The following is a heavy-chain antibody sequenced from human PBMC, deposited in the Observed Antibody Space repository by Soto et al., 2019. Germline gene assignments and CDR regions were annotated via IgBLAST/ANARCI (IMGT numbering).Heavy chain of an antibody. CDR3: QGGDF. CDR1: GGSFRGYF. Sequence: SETLSLTCGVSGGSFRGYFWSWIRQSPDKGLEWIGEINDSGSTYYNPSFKSRLTISVDTSKSQISLTLTSVTAADSAVYYCQGGDFWGQGTRVTVSS. CDR2: INDSGST. V-gene: IGHV4-34*01. J-gene: IGHJ4*02. D-gene: IGHD3-16*01.